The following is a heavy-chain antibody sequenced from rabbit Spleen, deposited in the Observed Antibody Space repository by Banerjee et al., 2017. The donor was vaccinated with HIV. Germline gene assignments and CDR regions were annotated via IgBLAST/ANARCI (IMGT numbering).Heavy chain of an antibody. D-gene: IGHD8-1*01. CDR2: IYAGGSGST. Sequence: QSLEESGGDLVKPGASLTLTCTASGFSFSGNYWIWWVRQAPGKGLEWIACIYAGGSGSTYYASWAKGRFTISKTSSTTVTLQMTSLTAADTATYFCARDTGSSFSSYGMDLWGPGTLVTVS. J-gene: IGHJ6*01. V-gene: IGHV1S40*01. CDR1: GFSFSGNYW. CDR3: ARDTGSSFSSYGMDL.